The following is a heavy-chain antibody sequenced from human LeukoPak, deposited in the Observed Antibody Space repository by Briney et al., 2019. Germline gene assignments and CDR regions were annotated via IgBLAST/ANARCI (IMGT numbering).Heavy chain of an antibody. V-gene: IGHV4-31*03. CDR1: GGSISSGGYY. CDR3: ARDSKGYGGNYNWFDP. Sequence: PSQTLSLTCTVSGGSISSGGYYWSWIHQHPGKGLEWIGYIYYSGSTYYNPSLKSRVTISVDTSKNQFSLKLSSVTAADTAVYYCARDSKGYGGNYNWFDPWGQGTLVTVSS. J-gene: IGHJ5*02. CDR2: IYYSGST. D-gene: IGHD4-23*01.